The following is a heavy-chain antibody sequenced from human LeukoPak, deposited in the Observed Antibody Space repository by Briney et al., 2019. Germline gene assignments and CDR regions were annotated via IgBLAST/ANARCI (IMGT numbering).Heavy chain of an antibody. CDR1: GFTFCGYW. CDR3: ARDNGGAFDY. D-gene: IGHD3-16*01. CDR2: INTDGSST. J-gene: IGHJ4*02. V-gene: IGHV3-74*03. Sequence: PGGSLRLSCAASGFTFCGYWMHWVRQAPGKGPVWVARINTDGSSTAYAHSVKGRFTISRDNVKNTLYVQMNSLRADDTAFYYCARDNGGAFDYWGLGTLVTVSS.